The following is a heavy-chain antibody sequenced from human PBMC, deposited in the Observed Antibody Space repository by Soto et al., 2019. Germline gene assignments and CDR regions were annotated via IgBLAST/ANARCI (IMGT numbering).Heavy chain of an antibody. V-gene: IGHV4-61*01. D-gene: IGHD2-21*02. Sequence: PSETLSLTCTVFGGSVSSSTYYWSWIRQPPGKGLEWIGYIYFNGATNYNPSLKSRVTMSVDTSQNQFSLELNSVTTADTAVYYCASGRTYCGGDCYLYFNHWGQGTLVTVSS. CDR2: IYFNGAT. CDR3: ASGRTYCGGDCYLYFNH. CDR1: GGSVSSSTYY. J-gene: IGHJ1*01.